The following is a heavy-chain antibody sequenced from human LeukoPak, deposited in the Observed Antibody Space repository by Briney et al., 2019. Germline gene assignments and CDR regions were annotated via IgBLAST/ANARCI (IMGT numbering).Heavy chain of an antibody. CDR1: GGSISSGSYY. Sequence: SQTLSLTCTVSGGSISSGSYYWSWIRQHAGKGLEWIGRIYTSGSTNYNPSLKSRVTISVDTSKNQFSLKLSSVTAADTAVYYCARDLNYYGSGSYAFDIWGQGTMVTVSS. D-gene: IGHD3-10*01. J-gene: IGHJ3*02. CDR3: ARDLNYYGSGSYAFDI. V-gene: IGHV4-61*02. CDR2: IYTSGST.